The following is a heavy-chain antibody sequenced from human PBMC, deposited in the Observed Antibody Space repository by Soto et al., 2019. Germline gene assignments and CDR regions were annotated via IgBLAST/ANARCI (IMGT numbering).Heavy chain of an antibody. D-gene: IGHD7-27*01. CDR3: ARDLSWGSNWYYYMDV. CDR2: ISGSSSVI. Sequence: EVQLVESGGGLVQPGGSLRLSCATSGFILSDCAMNWVRQAPGKGLGWVSYISGSSSVIDYADSVKGRFTVSRDNARNSLYLQMNSLRAEDTAVYYCARDLSWGSNWYYYMDVWGKGTTVTVSS. V-gene: IGHV3-48*01. J-gene: IGHJ6*03. CDR1: GFILSDCA.